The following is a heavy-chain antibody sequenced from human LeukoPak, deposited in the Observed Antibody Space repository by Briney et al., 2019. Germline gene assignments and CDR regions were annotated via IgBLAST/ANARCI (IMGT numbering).Heavy chain of an antibody. CDR1: GGSISSYY. CDR2: INYSGST. Sequence: KASETLSPTCTVSGGSISSYYWSWLRQPPGKGLEWIGYINYSGSTNYNPSLKSRVTISVDTSNNQFSLNLTSVTASDTALYYCARLPGSGGHWYFDLWGRGTLVTVSS. J-gene: IGHJ2*01. V-gene: IGHV4-59*08. CDR3: ARLPGSGGHWYFDL. D-gene: IGHD3-10*01.